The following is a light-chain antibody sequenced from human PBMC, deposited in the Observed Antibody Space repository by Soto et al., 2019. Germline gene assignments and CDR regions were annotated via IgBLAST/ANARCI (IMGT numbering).Light chain of an antibody. CDR1: SSNIGAGYD. J-gene: IGLJ1*01. V-gene: IGLV1-40*01. CDR2: GNS. CDR3: QSYDSSLSGSDV. Sequence: ALTQPPSVSGAPGQRVTISCTGSSSNIGAGYDVHWYQQLPGTAPKLLIYGNSNRPSGVPDRFSGSKSGTSASLAITGLQAEYEADYYCQSYDSSLSGSDVFGTGTKVTVL.